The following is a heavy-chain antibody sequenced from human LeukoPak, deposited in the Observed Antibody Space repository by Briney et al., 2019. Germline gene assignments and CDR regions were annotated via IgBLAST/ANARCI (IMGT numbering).Heavy chain of an antibody. D-gene: IGHD2/OR15-2a*01. CDR1: GYDFPTYW. CDR2: IYPDDSDT. V-gene: IGHV5-51*01. CDR3: ARHIPSTGPGEYYMDV. Sequence: GESLKISCQAPGYDFPTYWFGWVRQLPGKGLEWMGVIYPDDSDTKYNPSFQGQVTISVDKSISTGYLQWSSLKASDTAMYYCARHIPSTGPGEYYMDVWGRGTTVIVS. J-gene: IGHJ6*04.